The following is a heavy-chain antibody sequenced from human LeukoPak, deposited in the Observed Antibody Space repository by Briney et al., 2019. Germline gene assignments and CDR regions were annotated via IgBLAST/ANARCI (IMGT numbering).Heavy chain of an antibody. CDR3: ARETGTVTTSYYYYYMDV. CDR1: GFTFSSNA. J-gene: IGHJ6*03. Sequence: GRSLRLSCAASGFTFSSNAMHWVRQAPGKGLEWVALISYDGSNKYYADSVKGRFTISRDNAKNSLYLQMNSLRAEDTAVYYCARETGTVTTSYYYYYMDVWGKGTTVTVSS. D-gene: IGHD4-17*01. CDR2: ISYDGSNK. V-gene: IGHV3-30*04.